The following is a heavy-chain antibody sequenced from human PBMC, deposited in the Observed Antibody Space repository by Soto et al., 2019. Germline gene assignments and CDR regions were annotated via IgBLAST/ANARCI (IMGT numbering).Heavy chain of an antibody. CDR1: GYTFTSYG. CDR2: ISAYNGNT. CDR3: ASAYGYFDVWDY. Sequence: QVQLVQSGAEVKKPGASVKVSCKASGYTFTSYGISWVRQAPGQGLEWMGWISAYNGNTNYAQKLQGRVTMTTDPSTSPAYMELRSRRSDDTAVYYCASAYGYFDVWDYWGQGHLVTVAS. V-gene: IGHV1-18*04. J-gene: IGHJ4*02. D-gene: IGHD3-9*01.